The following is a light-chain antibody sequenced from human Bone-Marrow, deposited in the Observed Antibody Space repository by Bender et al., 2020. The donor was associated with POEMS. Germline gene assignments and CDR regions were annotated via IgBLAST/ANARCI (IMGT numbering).Light chain of an antibody. CDR1: SSDVGSYNY. Sequence: QSALTQPASVSGSPGQSITISCTGASSDVGSYNYVSWYQQHPGKAPKLLIYEVRKRPSGVSNRFSGSKSGNTASLTISGLQAEDEADYYCSSYADNSVWVFGGGTKLTVL. CDR2: EVR. V-gene: IGLV2-23*02. CDR3: SSYADNSVWV. J-gene: IGLJ3*02.